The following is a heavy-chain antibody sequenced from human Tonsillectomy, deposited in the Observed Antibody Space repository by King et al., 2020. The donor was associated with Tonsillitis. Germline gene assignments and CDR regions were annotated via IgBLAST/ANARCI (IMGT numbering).Heavy chain of an antibody. V-gene: IGHV3-30-3*01. CDR3: ARYQSPGDSSGYLRY. CDR1: GFAFSSYA. CDR2: ISYDGSNK. D-gene: IGHD3-22*01. Sequence: VQLVESGGGVVQPGRSLRLSCAASGFAFSSYAMHWVRQAPGKGLEWVAVISYDGSNKYYADSVKGRFTISRDNSKNTLYLQMISLRAEDRAVYYCARYQSPGDSSGYLRYWGQGTLVTVSS. J-gene: IGHJ4*02.